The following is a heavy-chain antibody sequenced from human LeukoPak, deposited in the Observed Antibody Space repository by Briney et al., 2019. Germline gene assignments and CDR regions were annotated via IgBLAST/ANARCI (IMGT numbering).Heavy chain of an antibody. D-gene: IGHD3-3*01. CDR3: ARDDPPHYDFWSGYTALGYYYYGMDV. V-gene: IGHV4-4*07. J-gene: IGHJ6*02. CDR1: GGSISSYY. Sequence: SETLSLTCTVSGGSISSYYRSWIRQPAGKGLEWIGRIYTSGSTNYNPSLKSRVTMSVDTSKNQFSLKLSSVTAADTAVYYCARDDPPHYDFWSGYTALGYYYYGMDVWGQGTTVTVSS. CDR2: IYTSGST.